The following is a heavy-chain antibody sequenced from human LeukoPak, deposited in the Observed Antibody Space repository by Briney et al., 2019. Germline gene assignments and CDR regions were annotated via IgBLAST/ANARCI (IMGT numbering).Heavy chain of an antibody. Sequence: SVKASCKASGGTFSSYAISWVRQAPGQGLEWMGGIIPIFGTANYAQKFQGRVTITADKSTSTAYMELSSLRSEDTAVYYCARVLIAVAGTLDYWGQGTLVTVSS. CDR3: ARVLIAVAGTLDY. CDR2: IIPIFGTA. J-gene: IGHJ4*02. V-gene: IGHV1-69*06. D-gene: IGHD6-19*01. CDR1: GGTFSSYA.